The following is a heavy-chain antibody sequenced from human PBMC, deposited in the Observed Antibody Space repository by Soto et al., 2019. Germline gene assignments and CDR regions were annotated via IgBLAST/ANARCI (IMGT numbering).Heavy chain of an antibody. D-gene: IGHD3-10*01. J-gene: IGHJ6*02. CDR1: GGSFSGYY. CDR3: ARGPSLYYYGSGSLLGDYYGMDV. CDR2: INHSGST. Sequence: SETLSLTSAVYGGSFSGYYWSWIRQPPGKGLEWIGEINHSGSTDYNPSLKSRGTISVDTSKNQFSLKLSSVTAADTAVYYCARGPSLYYYGSGSLLGDYYGMDVWGQGTTVTVSS. V-gene: IGHV4-34*01.